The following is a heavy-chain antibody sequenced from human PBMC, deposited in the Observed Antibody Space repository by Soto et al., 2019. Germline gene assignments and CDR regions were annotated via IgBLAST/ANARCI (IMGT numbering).Heavy chain of an antibody. Sequence: EVQLLESGGGLIQPGGSLILSCAASGFTFNTFDMTWVRQPPGKGLEWVSLIRGSSGSTYYADSVKGRFTISKDNSKNTLYLQMNSLRAEDTAVYFCVKGAWLDYWGQGNMVTVSS. CDR2: IRGSSGST. V-gene: IGHV3-23*01. J-gene: IGHJ4*02. CDR3: VKGAWLDY. CDR1: GFTFNTFD.